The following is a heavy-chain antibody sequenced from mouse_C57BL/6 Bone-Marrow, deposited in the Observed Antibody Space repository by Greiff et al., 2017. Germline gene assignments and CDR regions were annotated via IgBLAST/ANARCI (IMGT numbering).Heavy chain of an antibody. V-gene: IGHV5-4*03. CDR3: ARGHSNRYFDV. CDR1: GFTFSSYA. J-gene: IGHJ1*03. D-gene: IGHD2-5*01. Sequence: EVKLLESGGGLVKPGGSLKLSCAASGFTFSSYAMSWVRQTPEKRLEWVATISEGGSYTYYPDNVKGRFTISRDYAKNNLYLQMRHLKSKDTAMYYCARGHSNRYFDVWGTGTTVTVSS. CDR2: ISEGGSYT.